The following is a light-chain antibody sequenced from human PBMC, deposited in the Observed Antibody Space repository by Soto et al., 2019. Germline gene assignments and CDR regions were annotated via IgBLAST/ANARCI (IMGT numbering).Light chain of an antibody. Sequence: DIQMTQSPSSLSASVGDRVTITCRASQSSTSYLNWFQKKPGKAPKLLIYAASNLQSGVPSRFSGSGSGTDFTLTISSLQPEDFATYYCQQSYSTLGLTFGEGTKVEIK. J-gene: IGKJ4*01. CDR1: QSSTSY. CDR3: QQSYSTLGLT. CDR2: AAS. V-gene: IGKV1-39*01.